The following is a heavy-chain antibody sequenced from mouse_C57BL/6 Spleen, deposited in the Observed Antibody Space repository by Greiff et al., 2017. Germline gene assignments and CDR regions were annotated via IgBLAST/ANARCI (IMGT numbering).Heavy chain of an antibody. CDR3: ARTGDGYDYAIDY. D-gene: IGHD2-2*01. Sequence: QVQLKQSGPGLVQPSQSLSITCTVSGFSLTSYGVHWVRQSPGKGLEWLGVIWSGGSTDSNAAFISRLSISKDNSKSHVFFKMNSLQADDTAIYYCARTGDGYDYAIDYWGQGTSVTVSS. CDR2: IWSGGST. CDR1: GFSLTSYG. V-gene: IGHV2-2*01. J-gene: IGHJ4*01.